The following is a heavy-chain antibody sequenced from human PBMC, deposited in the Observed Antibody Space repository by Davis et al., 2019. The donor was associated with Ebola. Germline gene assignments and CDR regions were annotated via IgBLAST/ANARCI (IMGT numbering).Heavy chain of an antibody. V-gene: IGHV3-30-3*01. CDR1: GFTFSSYA. CDR2: ISYDGSNK. J-gene: IGHJ6*02. CDR3: AKAVTTWYGMDV. D-gene: IGHD4-17*01. Sequence: GESLKISCAGSGFTFSSYAMHWVRQAPGKGLEWVAVISYDGSNKYYADSVKGRFTISRDNSKNTLYLQMNSLRAEDTAVYYCAKAVTTWYGMDVWGQGTTVTVSS.